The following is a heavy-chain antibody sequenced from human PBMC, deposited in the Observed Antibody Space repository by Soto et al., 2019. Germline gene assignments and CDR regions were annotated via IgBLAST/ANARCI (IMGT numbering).Heavy chain of an antibody. CDR3: AKDQWIQLWLDSTYFDY. Sequence: GGSLRLSCAASGFTFSSYAMSWVRQAPGKGLEWVSAISGSGGSTYYADSVKGRFTISRDNSKNTLYLQMNSLRAEDTAVYYGAKDQWIQLWLDSTYFDYWGQGTLVTVSS. CDR2: ISGSGGST. D-gene: IGHD5-18*01. CDR1: GFTFSSYA. V-gene: IGHV3-23*01. J-gene: IGHJ4*02.